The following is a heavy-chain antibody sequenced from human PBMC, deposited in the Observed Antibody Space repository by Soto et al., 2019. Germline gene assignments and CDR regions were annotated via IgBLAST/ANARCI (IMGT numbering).Heavy chain of an antibody. J-gene: IGHJ2*01. Sequence: QLQLQESGPGLVKPSETLSLTCTVSGVSISTGSYHWGWIRQSPGKGLEWIGSVSYSGAAYYNPSRKSRVNISVDTPKNPFSMRLSSVSTADTAVYYCARPPYYDMLTGYFPDWYFDLWGRGILVTVSS. V-gene: IGHV4-39*01. D-gene: IGHD3-9*01. CDR1: GVSISTGSYH. CDR3: ARPPYYDMLTGYFPDWYFDL. CDR2: VSYSGAA.